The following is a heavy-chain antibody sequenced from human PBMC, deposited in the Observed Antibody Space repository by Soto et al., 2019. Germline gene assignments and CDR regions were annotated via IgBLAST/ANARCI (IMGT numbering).Heavy chain of an antibody. CDR2: IYHSGST. CDR3: ARALREPKGESGCLWFDP. Sequence: QLQLQESGSGLVKPSQTLSLTCAVSGGSISSGGYSWSWIRQPPGKGLEWIGYIYHSGSTYYNPSLKSRVTISVDRSKNQFSLKLSSVTAADTAVYYCARALREPKGESGCLWFDPWGQGTLVTVSS. CDR1: GGSISSGGYS. D-gene: IGHD6-25*01. J-gene: IGHJ5*02. V-gene: IGHV4-30-2*01.